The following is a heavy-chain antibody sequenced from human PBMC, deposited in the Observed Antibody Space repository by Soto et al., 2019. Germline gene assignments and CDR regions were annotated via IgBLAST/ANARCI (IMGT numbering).Heavy chain of an antibody. CDR3: ARDKTIFGVVISNAFDI. CDR2: ISAYNGNT. CDR1: GYTFTSYG. V-gene: IGHV1-18*01. Sequence: QVQLVQSGAEVKKPGASVKVSCKASGYTFTSYGISWVRQAPGXXXXXMXWISAYNGNTNYAQKLQGRVTMTTDTSTSTAYMELRSLRSDDTAVYYCARDKTIFGVVISNAFDIWGQGTMVTVSS. D-gene: IGHD3-3*01. J-gene: IGHJ3*02.